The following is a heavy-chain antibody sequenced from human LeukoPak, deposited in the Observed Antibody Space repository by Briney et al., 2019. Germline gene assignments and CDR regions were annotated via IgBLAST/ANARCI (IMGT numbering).Heavy chain of an antibody. CDR3: AAQRDPRPFDH. Sequence: ASVKVSCKTSGYTFIAYYLHWVRQAPGQGLEWMGWLNPGPGGTLYAQKFQGRVTMTRDMSMTTAYMELTELRSDGTAVYYCAAQRDPRPFDHWGQGTLITVSS. J-gene: IGHJ4*02. CDR1: GYTFIAYY. CDR2: LNPGPGGT. V-gene: IGHV1-2*02. D-gene: IGHD5-24*01.